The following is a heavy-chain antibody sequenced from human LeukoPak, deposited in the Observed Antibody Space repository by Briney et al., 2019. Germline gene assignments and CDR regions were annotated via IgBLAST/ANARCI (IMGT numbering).Heavy chain of an antibody. V-gene: IGHV3-74*01. CDR3: ARGYINYVDY. D-gene: IGHD5-24*01. CDR1: GFTFSSYW. J-gene: IGHJ4*02. Sequence: PGGSLRLSCAASGFTFSSYWMHWVRQVPGKGLVWVSRINFDGSSTTYADSVKGRFTISRDNAKNTLYLQVSSLRAEDTAAYFCARGYINYVDYWGQGTLVTVSS. CDR2: INFDGSST.